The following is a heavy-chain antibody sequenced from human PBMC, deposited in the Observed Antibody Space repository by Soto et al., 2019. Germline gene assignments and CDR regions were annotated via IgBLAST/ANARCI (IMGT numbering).Heavy chain of an antibody. J-gene: IGHJ4*02. V-gene: IGHV3-30-3*01. CDR3: ARDKIAAALDF. D-gene: IGHD6-13*01. CDR2: TSYDGSKK. CDR1: GFTFSSYA. Sequence: QVQLVESGGGVVQPGKSLRLSCAASGFTFSSYAIHWVRQAPGKGLEWVAATSYDGSKKSYADSVRGRFIISRDNSKNTLYLQMNSLRADDTAVYDCARDKIAAALDFWGQGTLVTVSS.